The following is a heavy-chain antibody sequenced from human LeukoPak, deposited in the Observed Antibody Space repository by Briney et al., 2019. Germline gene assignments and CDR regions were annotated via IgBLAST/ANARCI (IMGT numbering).Heavy chain of an antibody. V-gene: IGHV3-30-3*01. CDR1: GFTFSSYA. CDR3: ARDRSGWYLGGAFDI. D-gene: IGHD6-19*01. J-gene: IGHJ3*02. Sequence: PGGSLRLSCAASGFTFSSYAMHWVRQAPGKGLEWVAVISYDGSNKYYADSVKGRFTISRDNSKNTLYLQMNSLRAEDTAVYYCARDRSGWYLGGAFDIWGQGTMVTVSS. CDR2: ISYDGSNK.